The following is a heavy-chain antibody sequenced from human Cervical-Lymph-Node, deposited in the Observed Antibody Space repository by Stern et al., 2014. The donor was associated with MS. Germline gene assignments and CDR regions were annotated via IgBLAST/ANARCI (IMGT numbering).Heavy chain of an antibody. CDR2: IGIAGDT. J-gene: IGHJ4*02. CDR3: ARKGSAWSFDY. CDR1: GFTFSSDD. D-gene: IGHD6-13*01. V-gene: IGHV3-13*01. Sequence: EVQLEESGGGLVQPGGSLRLSCAASGFTFSSDDMHWVRQATGKTLEWVSAIGIAGDTYYAGSVKGRFTISRENAKNSLYLQMNSLRAGDTAVYYCARKGSAWSFDYWGQGTLVIVSS.